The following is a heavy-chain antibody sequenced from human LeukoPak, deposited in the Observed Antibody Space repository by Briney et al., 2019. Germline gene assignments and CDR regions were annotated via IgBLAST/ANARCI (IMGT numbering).Heavy chain of an antibody. D-gene: IGHD3-16*01. CDR2: VNLDGDT. J-gene: IGHJ5*02. Sequence: KSSETLSLTCALYNGSFSGYYWSWIRQSPGKGLEWIGEVNLDGDTNYNPSLRSRVTISIDTSKNHFSLNLRSVTAADTAVYNCARAAWNGGGGFDPWGQGTLVTVSS. CDR1: NGSFSGYY. CDR3: ARAAWNGGGGFDP. V-gene: IGHV4-34*01.